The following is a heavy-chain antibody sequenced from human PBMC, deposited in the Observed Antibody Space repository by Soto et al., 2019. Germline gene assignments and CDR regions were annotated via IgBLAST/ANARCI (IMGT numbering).Heavy chain of an antibody. Sequence: SETLSLTCTVSGGSITGGSISSTTYYWGWMRQPPGKGLEWIASFFIGGNTYYNPSLKSRVTTSVDTSKNQFSLKLSSVTAADTAVYYCARIHGDYEPYYYYGMDVWGQGTTVTVSS. CDR2: FFIGGNT. J-gene: IGHJ6*02. V-gene: IGHV4-39*01. CDR3: ARIHGDYEPYYYYGMDV. CDR1: GGSITGGSISSTTYY. D-gene: IGHD4-17*01.